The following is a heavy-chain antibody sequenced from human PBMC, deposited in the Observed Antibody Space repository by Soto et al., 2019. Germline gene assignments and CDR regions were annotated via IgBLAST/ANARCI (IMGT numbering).Heavy chain of an antibody. CDR1: GVTFSSYA. D-gene: IGHD2-21*02. V-gene: IGHV3-30-3*01. J-gene: IGHJ4*02. CDR2: ISYDGSNK. Sequence: GGSLRLSCAASGVTFSSYAMHWVRQAPGKGLEWVAVISYDGSNKYYADSVKGRFTISRDNSKNTLYLQMNSLRAEDTAVYYCARDSVPGCGDCYYFDYWGQGTLVTVSS. CDR3: ARDSVPGCGDCYYFDY.